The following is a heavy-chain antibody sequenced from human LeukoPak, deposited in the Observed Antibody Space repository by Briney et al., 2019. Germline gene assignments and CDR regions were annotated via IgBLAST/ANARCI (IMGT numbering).Heavy chain of an antibody. D-gene: IGHD2-15*01. V-gene: IGHV3-23*01. CDR3: AKRPGPTPDYYYYYYMNV. CDR2: ISVSGGGT. Sequence: PGGSLRLSCAASGFTFSNYAMSWVRQAPGKGLEWVSDISVSGGGTDYADFVKGRFTISRDNSKNTLSLQMNSLRAEDTAVYYCAKRPGPTPDYYYYYYMNVWGKGTTVTVSS. J-gene: IGHJ6*03. CDR1: GFTFSNYA.